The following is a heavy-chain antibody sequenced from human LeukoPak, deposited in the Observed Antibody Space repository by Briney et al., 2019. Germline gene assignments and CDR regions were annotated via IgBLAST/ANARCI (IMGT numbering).Heavy chain of an antibody. J-gene: IGHJ4*02. V-gene: IGHV5-51*01. Sequence: GGSLKSSFKGAGYSFTSYWIGWGRQSPGKGLGWMGMIYPGDSDTRYSPSFQGQVTISADKSISTAYLQWSSLKASDTAMYYCAMTTQYQLLSFDYWGQGTLVTVSS. CDR1: GYSFTSYW. CDR3: AMTTQYQLLSFDY. D-gene: IGHD2-2*01. CDR2: IYPGDSDT.